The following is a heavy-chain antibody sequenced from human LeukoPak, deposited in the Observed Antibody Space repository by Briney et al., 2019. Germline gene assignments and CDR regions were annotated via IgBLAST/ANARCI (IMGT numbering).Heavy chain of an antibody. D-gene: IGHD5-18*01. CDR3: AEILWVPPHQKTCSPP. CDR1: GGSFSGYY. CDR2: INHSGST. Sequence: SETLSLTCAVYGGSFSGYYWTWIRQPPGKGLEWIGEINHSGSTNYNPSLKSRVTISVDTSKNQFSLKLSSVTAADTAVYYGAEILWVPPHQKTCSPPGGQEPLVT. J-gene: IGHJ5*02. V-gene: IGHV4-34*01.